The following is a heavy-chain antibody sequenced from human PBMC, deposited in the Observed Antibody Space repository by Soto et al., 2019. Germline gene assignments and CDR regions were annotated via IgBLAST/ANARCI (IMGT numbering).Heavy chain of an antibody. Sequence: QLQLQESGPGLVKPSEALSLTCTVSGGSISSSPNYWQWIRQPPGKGLEWIGSVFYSGSTYYNPSLKSRVTISVDTSKNQFSLKLSSVSAADTAVYYCARRPQWKAFDIWGQGTMVTVSS. CDR3: ARRPQWKAFDI. D-gene: IGHD6-19*01. CDR1: GGSISSSPNY. J-gene: IGHJ3*02. V-gene: IGHV4-39*01. CDR2: VFYSGST.